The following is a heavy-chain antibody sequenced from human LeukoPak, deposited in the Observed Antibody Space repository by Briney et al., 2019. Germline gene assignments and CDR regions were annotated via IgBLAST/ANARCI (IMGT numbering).Heavy chain of an antibody. CDR1: GGTFSSYA. CDR2: IIPIFGTA. Sequence: SVKVSCKASGGTFSSYAISWVRQAPGQGLEWMGGIIPIFGTANYAQKFQGRVTITADESTSTAYIELSSLRSEDTAVYYCARPGEVLRGDDAFNIWGKGKMVTVSS. V-gene: IGHV1-69*13. J-gene: IGHJ3*02. D-gene: IGHD3-16*01. CDR3: ARPGEVLRGDDAFNI.